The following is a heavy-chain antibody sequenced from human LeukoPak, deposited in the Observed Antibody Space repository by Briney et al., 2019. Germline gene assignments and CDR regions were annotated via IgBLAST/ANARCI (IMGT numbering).Heavy chain of an antibody. D-gene: IGHD2-15*01. CDR1: GLAFSAYK. CDR3: VVGGSPGY. J-gene: IGHJ4*02. V-gene: IGHV3-74*01. CDR2: ISTDGYTT. Sequence: GGSLRLSCAASGLAFSAYKMHWVRHAPRKGLVWVSRISTDGYTTDYADFVQRRFTASRDNTKNTWSLEMNSLRAEDTAVYYCVVGGSPGYWGQGTLVTVSS.